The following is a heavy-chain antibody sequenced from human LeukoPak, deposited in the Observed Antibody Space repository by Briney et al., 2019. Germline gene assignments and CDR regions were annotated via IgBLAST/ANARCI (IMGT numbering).Heavy chain of an antibody. Sequence: PSETLSLTCAVYGGSFSGYYWSWIRQPPGKGLEWIGEINHSGSTNYNPSLKSRVTISVDTSKNQFSLKLSSVTAADTAVYYCARRSSSYDYVWGSYRAGGYYFDYWGQGTLVIVSS. D-gene: IGHD3-16*02. CDR3: ARRSSSYDYVWGSYRAGGYYFDY. V-gene: IGHV4-34*01. CDR1: GGSFSGYY. CDR2: INHSGST. J-gene: IGHJ4*02.